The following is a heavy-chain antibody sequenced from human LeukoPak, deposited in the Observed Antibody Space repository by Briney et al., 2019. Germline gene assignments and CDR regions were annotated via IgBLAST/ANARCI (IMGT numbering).Heavy chain of an antibody. Sequence: GGSLRLSCAASGFTFSSYSMNWVRQAPGKGLEWLSYISRDSGARYDADSVEGRFTISRDNAKNSLYLQLNSLRDEDTALYYCARDDQWSFDYWGQGTLVTVSS. J-gene: IGHJ4*02. CDR3: ARDDQWSFDY. D-gene: IGHD2-15*01. CDR2: ISRDSGAR. V-gene: IGHV3-48*02. CDR1: GFTFSSYS.